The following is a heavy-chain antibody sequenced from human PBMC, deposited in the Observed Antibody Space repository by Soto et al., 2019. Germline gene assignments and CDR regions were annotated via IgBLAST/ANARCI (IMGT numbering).Heavy chain of an antibody. D-gene: IGHD2-15*01. CDR3: ARVRLCSGGSSSPTYFDT. Sequence: AETLCLTCTVSGGSISSYYLSWIRQAPGKGLEWIGDIYYSGSTNYNTSLKSRVTISVDTSKNQFSLKLSSVTAADTAVYYCARVRLCSGGSSSPTYFDTWGQGAVLTISS. CDR2: IYYSGST. CDR1: GGSISSYY. V-gene: IGHV4-59*01. J-gene: IGHJ4*02.